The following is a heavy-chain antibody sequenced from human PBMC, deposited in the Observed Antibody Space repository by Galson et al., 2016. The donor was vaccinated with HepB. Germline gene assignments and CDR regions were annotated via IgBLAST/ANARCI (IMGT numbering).Heavy chain of an antibody. CDR3: ARGRDYSTSCEF. CDR2: IYNRGST. D-gene: IGHD6-6*01. Sequence: SETLSLTCTVSGGSVRSGSYYWSWIRQPPGKGLEWIGYIYNRGSTNYNPSLKRRVTITDDTSKNQFSLKLSSVTAADTAVYYCARGRDYSTSCEFWGQGTLGTVSS. V-gene: IGHV4-61*01. J-gene: IGHJ4*02. CDR1: GGSVRSGSYY.